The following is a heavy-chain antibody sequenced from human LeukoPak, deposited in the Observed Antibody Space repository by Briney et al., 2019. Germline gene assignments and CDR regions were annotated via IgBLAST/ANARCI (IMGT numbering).Heavy chain of an antibody. CDR2: FDPEDGET. J-gene: IGHJ4*02. D-gene: IGHD6-6*01. CDR3: ASSISLQQLVSSFDY. V-gene: IGHV1-24*01. Sequence: ASVKVSCKVSGYTLTELSMHWVRQAPGKGLEWMGGFDPEDGETIYAQKFQGRVTITTDESTSTAYMELSSLRSEDTAVYYCASSISLQQLVSSFDYWGQGTLVTVSS. CDR1: GYTLTELS.